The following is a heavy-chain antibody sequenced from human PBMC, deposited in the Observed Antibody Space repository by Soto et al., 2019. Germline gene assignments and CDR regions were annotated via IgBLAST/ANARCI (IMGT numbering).Heavy chain of an antibody. CDR2: INGDGSTT. J-gene: IGHJ4*02. V-gene: IGHV3-74*01. CDR3: ARPRYDGSGTPFDH. CDR1: GFTFSSYW. D-gene: IGHD3-22*01. Sequence: EVQLVESGGALVQPGGSLRLSCAASGFTFSSYWMHWVRQAPGKGLVWVSRINGDGSTTTYADSVKGRFIISSDNAKNMLYLQMNSLTAEDTAVYYCARPRYDGSGTPFDHWGQGTLLTVSS.